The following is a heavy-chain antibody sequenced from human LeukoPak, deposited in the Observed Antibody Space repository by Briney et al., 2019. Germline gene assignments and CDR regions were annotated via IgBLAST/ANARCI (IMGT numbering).Heavy chain of an antibody. V-gene: IGHV3-23*01. Sequence: GESLRLSCAASGFTFSSYAMSWVRRAPGKGLEWVSAISGSGGSTYYADSVKGRFTISRDNSKNTLYLQMNSLRAEDTAVYYCAKGIQPSRYYGMDVWGQGTTVTVSS. CDR2: ISGSGGST. D-gene: IGHD5-18*01. CDR3: AKGIQPSRYYGMDV. J-gene: IGHJ6*02. CDR1: GFTFSSYA.